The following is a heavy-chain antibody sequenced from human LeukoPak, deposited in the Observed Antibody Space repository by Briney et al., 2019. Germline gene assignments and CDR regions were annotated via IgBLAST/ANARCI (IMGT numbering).Heavy chain of an antibody. V-gene: IGHV4-34*01. Sequence: SETLSLTCAVYGGSFSGCYWSWIRQPPGKGLEWIGEINHSGSTNYNPSLKSRVTISVDTSKNQFSLKLSSVTAADTAVYYCARVVRGIVGATSFAFDIWGQGTMVTVS. J-gene: IGHJ3*02. CDR2: INHSGST. CDR1: GGSFSGCY. CDR3: ARVVRGIVGATSFAFDI. D-gene: IGHD1-26*01.